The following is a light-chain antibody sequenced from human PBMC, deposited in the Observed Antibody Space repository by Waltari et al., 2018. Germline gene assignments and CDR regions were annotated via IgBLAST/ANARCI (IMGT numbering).Light chain of an antibody. J-gene: IGLJ3*02. CDR2: DVS. V-gene: IGLV2-14*01. CDR3: ISYTSSSTRV. CDR1: SRDVGAYNY. Sequence: QPALTQPASVSGSPGQSITISCTGTSRDVGAYNYVSGYQQHPVKAPKLIIYDVSNRPSGVSTRFSGSKSGNTASLTISGLQAEDEADYYCISYTSSSTRVFGGGTKLTVL.